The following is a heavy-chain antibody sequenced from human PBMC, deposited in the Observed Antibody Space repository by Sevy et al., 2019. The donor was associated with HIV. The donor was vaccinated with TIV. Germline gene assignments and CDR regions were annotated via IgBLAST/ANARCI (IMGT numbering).Heavy chain of an antibody. V-gene: IGHV3-53*01. Sequence: GGSLRLSCAASGFSVSSNYMSWVRQAPGKGPEWVSVIHSGGKISYADSVQGRFTISRDNSKNTLYLQMNSLRAEDTAVYYCARDVLAGRPYYSDYWGQGTLVTVSS. D-gene: IGHD6-6*01. CDR3: ARDVLAGRPYYSDY. CDR1: GFSVSSNY. J-gene: IGHJ4*02. CDR2: IHSGGKI.